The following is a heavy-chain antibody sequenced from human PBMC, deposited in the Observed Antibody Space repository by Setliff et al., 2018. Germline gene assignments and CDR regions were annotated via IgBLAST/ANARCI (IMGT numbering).Heavy chain of an antibody. V-gene: IGHV1-18*01. CDR1: GYTFRNYA. Sequence: GASVKVSCKASGYTFRNYAFAWVRQAPEQGLEWVGWISVYNGDTNYAQKFQGRVTLTTDTSTSTAYMELRSLTSDDSAFYYCARAPSVELVTIRTNSWFTYWGQGTLVTVSS. D-gene: IGHD5-18*01. CDR3: ARAPSVELVTIRTNSWFTY. J-gene: IGHJ4*02. CDR2: ISVYNGDT.